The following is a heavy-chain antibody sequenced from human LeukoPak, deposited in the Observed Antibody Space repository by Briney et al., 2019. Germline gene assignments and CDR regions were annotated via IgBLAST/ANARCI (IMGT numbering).Heavy chain of an antibody. CDR1: GFTFSTFA. J-gene: IGHJ4*02. Sequence: QPGASLRLSCAASGFTFSTFAMNWVRQAPGKGLEWVSTISDAAGTTYYPASVRGRFTISRDNSKNTLYLQMNSLRAEDTAVYYCAKGEFWSAYYNWGQGTLVTVSS. V-gene: IGHV3-23*01. D-gene: IGHD3-3*01. CDR3: AKGEFWSAYYN. CDR2: ISDAAGTT.